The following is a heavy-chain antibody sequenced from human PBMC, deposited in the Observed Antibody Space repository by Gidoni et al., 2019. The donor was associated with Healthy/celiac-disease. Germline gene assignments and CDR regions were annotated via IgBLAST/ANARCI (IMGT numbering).Heavy chain of an antibody. CDR1: GGSISSSSYY. D-gene: IGHD3-22*01. V-gene: IGHV4-39*01. CDR2: IYYSGRT. J-gene: IGHJ5*02. CDR3: ARHRLGYYYDSSGYWLDP. Sequence: QLQLQESGPGLVKPSETLSLTCTVSGGSISSSSYYWGWIRQPPGKGLEWIGSIYYSGRTYYNPSLKSRVTISVDTSKNQFSLKLSSVTAADTAVYYCARHRLGYYYDSSGYWLDPWGQGTLVTVSS.